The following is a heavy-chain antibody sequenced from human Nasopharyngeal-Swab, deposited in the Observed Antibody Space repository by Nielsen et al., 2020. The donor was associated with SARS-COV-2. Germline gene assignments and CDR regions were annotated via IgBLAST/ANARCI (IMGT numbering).Heavy chain of an antibody. CDR2: IYPSDSDT. CDR1: GYTFSSYW. J-gene: IGHJ3*02. D-gene: IGHD6-6*01. V-gene: IGHV5-51*01. CDR3: ARGLGIAARGAFDI. Sequence: GGSLRLSCQGSGYTFSSYWIAWVRQMPGKGLEWMGMIYPSDSDTRYSPYFQGQVTMSVDKSINTAYLHWSSLKASDTAMYYCARGLGIAARGAFDIWGQGTMVTVSS.